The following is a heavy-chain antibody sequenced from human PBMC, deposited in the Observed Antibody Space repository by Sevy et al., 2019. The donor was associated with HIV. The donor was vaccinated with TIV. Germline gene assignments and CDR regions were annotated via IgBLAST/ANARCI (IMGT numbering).Heavy chain of an antibody. Sequence: SESLSLTCTVSGGSISSGSYYWSWIRQPAGKGLEWIGRIYTSGSTNYNPSLKSRVTISVDTSKNQFSLKLSSVTAADTATYHCARESGDCSSASGYEGVFDYWGQGTRVPVSS. CDR2: IYTSGST. V-gene: IGHV4-61*02. CDR3: ARESGDCSSASGYEGVFDY. J-gene: IGHJ4*02. D-gene: IGHD2-2*01. CDR1: GGSISSGSYY.